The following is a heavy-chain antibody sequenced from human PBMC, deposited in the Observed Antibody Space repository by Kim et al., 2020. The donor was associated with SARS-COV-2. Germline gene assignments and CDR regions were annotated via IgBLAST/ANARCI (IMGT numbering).Heavy chain of an antibody. Sequence: SVQGRFSISRDNSKNTLYLQMNRRSAEDTDVYYCAKDRAGYSYGYDAFDLWGQGTMVTVAS. J-gene: IGHJ3*01. D-gene: IGHD5-18*01. CDR3: AKDRAGYSYGYDAFDL. V-gene: IGHV3-23*01.